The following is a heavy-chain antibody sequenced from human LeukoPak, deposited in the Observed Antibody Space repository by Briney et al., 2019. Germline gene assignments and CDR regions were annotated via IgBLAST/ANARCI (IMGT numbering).Heavy chain of an antibody. J-gene: IGHJ3*01. CDR3: ARDMQLST. V-gene: IGHV4-34*01. CDR2: INQSGST. D-gene: IGHD3-16*02. Sequence: SETLPLTCAVYGGSFSGYYWNWIRQPPGKGLEWIGEINQSGSTTYDPSLKSRVTISIDTSKNQFSLKLTSVTAADTAVYYCARDMQLSTWGLGTMVTVSS. CDR1: GGSFSGYY.